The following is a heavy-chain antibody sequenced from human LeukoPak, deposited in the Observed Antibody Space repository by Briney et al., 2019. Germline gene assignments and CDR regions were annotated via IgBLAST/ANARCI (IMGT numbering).Heavy chain of an antibody. J-gene: IGHJ4*02. CDR1: GYTFTSYY. CDR3: ARGAVTTIDY. D-gene: IGHD4-17*01. Sequence: ASVKVSCKASGYTFTSYYMHWVRQAPGQGLEWMGIINPSGGSTSYAQKLQGRVTITRETSTSTVYMELSSLRSEATAVYYCARGAVTTIDYWGQGTLVTVSS. V-gene: IGHV1-46*01. CDR2: INPSGGST.